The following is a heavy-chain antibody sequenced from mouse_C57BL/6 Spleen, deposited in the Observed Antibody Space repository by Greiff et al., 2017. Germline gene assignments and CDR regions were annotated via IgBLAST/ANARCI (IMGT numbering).Heavy chain of an antibody. CDR2: IDPSDSYT. CDR3: ARKGDGYYYWYFDV. Sequence: VQLQQSGAELVMPGASVKLSCKASGYTFTSYWLHWVKQRPGQGLEWIGEIDPSDSYTNYNQKFKGKSTLTVDKSSSTAYMQLSSLTSEDSAVYYCARKGDGYYYWYFDVWGTGTTVTVSS. V-gene: IGHV1-69*01. J-gene: IGHJ1*03. D-gene: IGHD2-3*01. CDR1: GYTFTSYW.